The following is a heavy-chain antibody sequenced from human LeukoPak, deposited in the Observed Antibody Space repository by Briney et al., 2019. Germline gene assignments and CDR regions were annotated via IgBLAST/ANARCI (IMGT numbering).Heavy chain of an antibody. V-gene: IGHV3-74*01. D-gene: IGHD3-16*01. J-gene: IGHJ4*01. Sequence: RGSLRLSCAASGFSISGYWMHWVRQAAGEGLVWVSRMNSGGTTINYADSVKGRFTISRDNVDNTLHLQMNSLRVEDTAVYYCIREVQVRASASLGLWGQGTLVTVSS. CDR3: IREVQVRASASLGL. CDR2: MNSGGTTI. CDR1: GFSISGYW.